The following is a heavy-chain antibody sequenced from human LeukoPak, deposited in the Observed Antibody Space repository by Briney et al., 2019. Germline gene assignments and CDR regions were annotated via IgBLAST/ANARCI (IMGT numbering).Heavy chain of an antibody. Sequence: SETLSLTCAVSGGSISSRNWWGWVRQPPVKGLEWIGEITRTGSIDYDPSVRSRATISLDKSKSQFSLRLTSLTSADTAVYYCARGQGAADYWGQGILVIVSS. J-gene: IGHJ4*02. CDR1: GGSISSRNW. CDR2: ITRTGSI. V-gene: IGHV4-4*02. CDR3: ARGQGAADY. D-gene: IGHD1-26*01.